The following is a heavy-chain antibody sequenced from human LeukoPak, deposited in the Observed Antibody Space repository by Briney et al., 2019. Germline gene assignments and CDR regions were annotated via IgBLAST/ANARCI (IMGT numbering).Heavy chain of an antibody. CDR1: GGSISIYY. CDR2: IYYSGST. V-gene: IGHV4-59*08. CDR3: ARQGSGYYYYFDS. J-gene: IGHJ4*02. Sequence: SETLSLTCTVSGGSISIYYWSWIRQPPGKGLEWIGYIYYSGSTNYNPSLKSRVTISVDTSKNQFSLKLSSVTAADTAVYYCARQGSGYYYYFDSWGQGTLVTVSS. D-gene: IGHD3-22*01.